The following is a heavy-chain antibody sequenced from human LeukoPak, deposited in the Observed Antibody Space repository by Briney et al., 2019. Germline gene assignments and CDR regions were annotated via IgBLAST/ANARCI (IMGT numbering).Heavy chain of an antibody. CDR3: ARVFDYAHAFDI. CDR1: GGSFSGYY. V-gene: IGHV4-34*01. CDR2: INHSGST. Sequence: NPSETLSLTCAVYGGSFSGYYWSWIRQPPGKGLEWIGEINHSGSTNYNPSLKSRVTISVDTSKNQFSLKLSSVTAADTAVYYCARVFDYAHAFDIWGQGTMVTVSS. J-gene: IGHJ3*02. D-gene: IGHD4-17*01.